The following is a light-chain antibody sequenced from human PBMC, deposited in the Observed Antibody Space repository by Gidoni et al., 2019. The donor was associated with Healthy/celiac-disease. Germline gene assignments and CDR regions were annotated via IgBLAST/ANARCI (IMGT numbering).Light chain of an antibody. CDR1: QDISNY. J-gene: IGKJ4*01. V-gene: IGKV1-33*01. CDR2: DAS. CDR3: QQYDNLPLT. Sequence: DIKVTKSPSALSASVGDRGTITCQASQDISNYLNWYQQKPGKAPKLLIYDASNLATGVPSRFSGSGSGTDFTFTISSLQPEDIATYYCQQYDNLPLTFGGGTKVEIK.